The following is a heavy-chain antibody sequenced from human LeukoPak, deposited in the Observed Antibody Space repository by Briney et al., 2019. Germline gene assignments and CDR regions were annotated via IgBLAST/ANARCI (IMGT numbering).Heavy chain of an antibody. CDR1: GGSISSSSYY. CDR2: IYYSGST. V-gene: IGHV4-39*01. Sequence: TSETLSLTCTVSGGSISSSSYYWGWIRQPPGKGLEWIGSIYYSGSTYYNPPLKSRVTISVDTSKNQLSLKLSSVTAADTAVYYCASDDGYSLYYFDYWGQGTLVTVSS. CDR3: ASDDGYSLYYFDY. J-gene: IGHJ4*02. D-gene: IGHD5-18*01.